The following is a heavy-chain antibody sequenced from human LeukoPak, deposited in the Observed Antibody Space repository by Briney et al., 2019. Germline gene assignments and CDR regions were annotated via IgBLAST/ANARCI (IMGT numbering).Heavy chain of an antibody. CDR1: GFTFSSYG. Sequence: GGSLRLSCAASGFTFSSYGMHWVRQAPGKGLEWVALIWYDGTNKYYADSVKGRFTISRDNSKNTLYLQMNSLSAEDTAVYYCVTTSSDPQDSSGYLGYWGQGTLVTVSS. CDR3: VTTSSDPQDSSGYLGY. D-gene: IGHD3-22*01. J-gene: IGHJ4*02. V-gene: IGHV3-33*01. CDR2: IWYDGTNK.